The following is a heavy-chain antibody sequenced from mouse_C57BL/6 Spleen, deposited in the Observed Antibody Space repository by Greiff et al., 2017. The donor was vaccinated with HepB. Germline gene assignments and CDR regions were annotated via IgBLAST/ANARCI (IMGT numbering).Heavy chain of an antibody. D-gene: IGHD1-1*01. CDR2: IDPNSGGT. CDR1: GYTFTSYW. J-gene: IGHJ4*01. V-gene: IGHV1-72*01. CDR3: ARCTTVVATNYYAMDY. Sequence: VQLQQPGAELVKPGASVKLSCKASGYTFTSYWMHWVKQRPGRGLEWIGRIDPNSGGTKYNEKFKSKATLTVDKPSSTAYVQLSSLTSEDSAVYYCARCTTVVATNYYAMDYWGQGTSVTVSS.